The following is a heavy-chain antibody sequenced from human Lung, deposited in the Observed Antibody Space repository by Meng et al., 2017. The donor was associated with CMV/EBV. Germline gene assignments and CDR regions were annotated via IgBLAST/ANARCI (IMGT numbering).Heavy chain of an antibody. Sequence: GXSXKIPXAASGFTFSTFAMSWVRQAPGKGLQWVSVIYSGDDSTYYADSVKGRFTISRDNSKNMLYLQMNSLRAEDSAVYFCAKGKWGGYYYYYGMDVWGRGTXVTVSS. CDR1: GFTFSTFA. CDR3: AKGKWGGYYYYYGMDV. V-gene: IGHV3-23*03. J-gene: IGHJ6*02. CDR2: IYSGDDST. D-gene: IGHD1-26*01.